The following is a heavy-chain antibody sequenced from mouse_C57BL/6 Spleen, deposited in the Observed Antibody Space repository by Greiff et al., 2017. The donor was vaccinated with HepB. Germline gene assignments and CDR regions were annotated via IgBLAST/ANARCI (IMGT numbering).Heavy chain of an antibody. CDR2: INPSSGYT. V-gene: IGHV1-4*01. D-gene: IGHD2-1*01. Sequence: VQLQQSGAELARPGASVKMSCKASGYTFTSYTMHWVKQRPGQGLEWIGYINPSSGYTKYNQKFKDKATLPADKSSSTAYMQLSSLTSEDSAVYYCARWDYGNYDYWGQGTTLTVSS. J-gene: IGHJ2*01. CDR1: GYTFTSYT. CDR3: ARWDYGNYDY.